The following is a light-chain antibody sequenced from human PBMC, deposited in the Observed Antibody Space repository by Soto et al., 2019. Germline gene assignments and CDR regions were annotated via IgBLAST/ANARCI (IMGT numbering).Light chain of an antibody. J-gene: IGLJ3*02. V-gene: IGLV1-44*01. CDR1: NFNIGSHT. CDR3: SVWDDSLKGWV. Sequence: QSVLTQPPSASGTPGQRVTISCSGSNFNIGSHTVNWYQQLPGTAPKLLIHNNNRRPSGVPDRFSGSKSGTSASLAISGLQSEDEADYSCSVWDDSLKGWVFGGGTKLTVL. CDR2: NNN.